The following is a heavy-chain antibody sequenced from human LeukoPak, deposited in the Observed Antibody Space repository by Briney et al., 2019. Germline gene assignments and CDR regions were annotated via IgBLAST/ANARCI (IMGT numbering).Heavy chain of an antibody. CDR1: GGSFSSEA. Sequence: ASVKVSCKAFGGSFSSEAISWVRQAPGQGLEWMGGIIPIFGTANYAQKFQGRVTITTDESTSTAYMEVSSLRSEDTAVYYCGRKAGDCGGGSCYSIDYWGQGTLVTVSS. D-gene: IGHD2-15*01. CDR2: IIPIFGTA. CDR3: GRKAGDCGGGSCYSIDY. V-gene: IGHV1-69*05. J-gene: IGHJ4*02.